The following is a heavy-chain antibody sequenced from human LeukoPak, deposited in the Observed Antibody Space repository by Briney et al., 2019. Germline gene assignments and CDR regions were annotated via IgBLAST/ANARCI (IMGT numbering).Heavy chain of an antibody. CDR3: ARDLYSGSYYPLTDY. V-gene: IGHV3-30*02. CDR2: IRYDGSNK. D-gene: IGHD1-26*01. Sequence: GGSLRLSCAASGFIFSTYGMHWVRQAPGKGLEWVAFIRYDGSNKYYADSVKGRFTISRDNSKNTLYLQMNSLRAEDTAVYYCARDLYSGSYYPLTDYWGQGTLVTVSS. CDR1: GFIFSTYG. J-gene: IGHJ4*02.